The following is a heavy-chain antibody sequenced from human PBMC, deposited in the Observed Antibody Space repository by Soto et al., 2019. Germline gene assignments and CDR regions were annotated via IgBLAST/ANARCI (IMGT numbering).Heavy chain of an antibody. J-gene: IGHJ4*02. V-gene: IGHV3-74*01. CDR3: ARVARGAWGVFDH. CDR2: VDYDGSTK. D-gene: IGHD3-16*01. CDR1: GFALSTYW. Sequence: EVQLVESGGGLVQPGGSLRLSCAASGFALSTYWMHWVRQVPGKGLVWVSRVDYDGSTKSYADSVKGRFTISRDNAKNTLYLQMSSLTAEDTAMYYCARVARGAWGVFDHWGQGTLVTVSS.